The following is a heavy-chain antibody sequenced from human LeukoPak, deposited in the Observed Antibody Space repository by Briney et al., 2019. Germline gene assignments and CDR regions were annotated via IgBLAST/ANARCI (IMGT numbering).Heavy chain of an antibody. D-gene: IGHD6-13*01. V-gene: IGHV3-15*01. J-gene: IGHJ6*04. Sequence: SGGSLRLSCAASGFTFSNAWMSWVRQAPGKGLEWVGRIKSKTDGGTTDYAAPVKGRFTISRDDSKNTLYLQMNSLKTEDTAVYYCTTDYGSSQNYYYHYGMDVWGKGTTVTVSS. CDR3: TTDYGSSQNYYYHYGMDV. CDR1: GFTFSNAW. CDR2: IKSKTDGGTT.